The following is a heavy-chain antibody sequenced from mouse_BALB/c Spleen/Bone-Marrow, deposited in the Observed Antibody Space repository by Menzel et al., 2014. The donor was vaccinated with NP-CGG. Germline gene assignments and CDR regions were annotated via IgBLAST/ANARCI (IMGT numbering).Heavy chain of an antibody. D-gene: IGHD2-1*01. V-gene: IGHV5-6-3*01. CDR1: GFTFSKYG. CDR2: IYSNGGST. Sequence: EVKLQESGGGLMQPGGSLKISCAGSGFTFSKYGMSWGRPTPDKRLELVANIYSNGGSTYYPDSVKGRFTISRDTAKNTLYLQMSSLKSEETAMYYCVRGNYGNYVDYFDFWGQGTTLTVSS. CDR3: VRGNYGNYVDYFDF. J-gene: IGHJ2*01.